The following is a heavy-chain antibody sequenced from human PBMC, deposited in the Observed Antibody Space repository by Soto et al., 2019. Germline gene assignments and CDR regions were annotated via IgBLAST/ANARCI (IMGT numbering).Heavy chain of an antibody. CDR3: ARVASGGNQVLAFDY. J-gene: IGHJ4*02. CDR1: GYSFTSYW. CDR2: IYPGDSDT. D-gene: IGHD2-15*01. V-gene: IGHV5-51*01. Sequence: CKGSGYSFTSYWIGWVRQMPGKGLAWMGIIYPGDSDTRYSPSFQGQVTISADKSISTAYLQWSSLKASDTAMYYCARVASGGNQVLAFDYWGQGSLVSVSS.